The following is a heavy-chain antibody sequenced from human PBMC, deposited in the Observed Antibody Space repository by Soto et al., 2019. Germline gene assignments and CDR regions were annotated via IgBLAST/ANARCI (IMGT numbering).Heavy chain of an antibody. V-gene: IGHV3-23*01. CDR3: AKRPRALLTFDY. CDR2: VSSSGGTI. J-gene: IGHJ4*02. Sequence: GGSLRLSCAAYGFTFSSYPMNWVRQAPGKGLEWLSSVSSSGGTIYYADSVKGRFTISRDNSKNTLYLQMNSLRAEDTAIYYCAKRPRALLTFDYWGQGTLVTVSS. D-gene: IGHD1-26*01. CDR1: GFTFSSYP.